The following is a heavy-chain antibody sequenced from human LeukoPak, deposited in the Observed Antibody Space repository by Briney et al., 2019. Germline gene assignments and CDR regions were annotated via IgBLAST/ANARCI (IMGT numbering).Heavy chain of an antibody. J-gene: IGHJ4*02. Sequence: PGRSLRLSCTASGFTFDDYAMHWVRQAPGKGLEWVSGISWNSGSIGYADSVKGRFTISRDNAKNSLYLQMNSLRVEDMAVYYCAKVAHNSWPFYSDYWGQGTLVTVSS. D-gene: IGHD6-13*01. CDR3: AKVAHNSWPFYSDY. V-gene: IGHV3-9*03. CDR1: GFTFDDYA. CDR2: ISWNSGSI.